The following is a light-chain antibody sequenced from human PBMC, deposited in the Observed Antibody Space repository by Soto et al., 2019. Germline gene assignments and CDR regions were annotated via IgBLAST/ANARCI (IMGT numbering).Light chain of an antibody. V-gene: IGLV2-23*02. CDR2: EVS. CDR1: SSDVVNYHF. Sequence: QSVLTQPASVSRSPGQSISISCTGTSSDVVNYHFVSWYQQHPGKAPKLMIYEVSKRPSGVSNRFSGSKSGNTASLTISGLQAEDEADYSFYSQAGTSPFEVFVTGTMVTVL. CDR3: YSQAGTSPFEV. J-gene: IGLJ1*01.